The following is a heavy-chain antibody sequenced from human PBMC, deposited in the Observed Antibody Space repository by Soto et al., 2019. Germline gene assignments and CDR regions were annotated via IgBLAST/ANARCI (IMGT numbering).Heavy chain of an antibody. Sequence: QVQLVQSGAEVKKPGASVKVSCKASGYTFTGHYMHLVRQAPGQGLEWMGWINPNSGGTNNAQKIQGGVTMTRDTSIITAYLELSRLISDDTAVYYCAIDSRSGGSCDYWGQGTLVTVSP. V-gene: IGHV1-2*02. CDR1: GYTFTGHY. CDR2: INPNSGGT. D-gene: IGHD2-15*01. CDR3: AIDSRSGGSCDY. J-gene: IGHJ4*03.